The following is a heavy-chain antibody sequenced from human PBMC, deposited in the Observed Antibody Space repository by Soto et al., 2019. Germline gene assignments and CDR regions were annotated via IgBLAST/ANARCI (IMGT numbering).Heavy chain of an antibody. CDR1: GGSIISYY. V-gene: IGHV4-59*01. Sequence: PSETLSLTCTVSGGSIISYYWSWIRQPPGKGLEWIGYISYSGSTDYNPSLKSRVTISGDTSENQFSLKVSSVTAADTAVYYCARGTSWQLPFDYWGQGTLVTVSS. D-gene: IGHD6-13*01. CDR3: ARGTSWQLPFDY. CDR2: ISYSGST. J-gene: IGHJ4*02.